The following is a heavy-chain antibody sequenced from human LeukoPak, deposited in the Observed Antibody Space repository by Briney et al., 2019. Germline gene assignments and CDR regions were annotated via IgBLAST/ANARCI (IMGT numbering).Heavy chain of an antibody. CDR3: ARADYDILTGYYNYGMDV. CDR1: EFTFSDYY. D-gene: IGHD3-9*01. J-gene: IGHJ6*02. Sequence: GGSLRLSCAASEFTFSDYYMSWIRQAPGKGLEWVSYISSSGSTIYYADSVKGRFTISRDNAKNSLYLQMNSLRAEDTAVYYCARADYDILTGYYNYGMDVWGQGTTVTVSS. CDR2: ISSSGSTI. V-gene: IGHV3-11*01.